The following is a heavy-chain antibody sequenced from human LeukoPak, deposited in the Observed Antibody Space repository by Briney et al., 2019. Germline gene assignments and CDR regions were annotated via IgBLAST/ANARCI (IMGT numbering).Heavy chain of an antibody. CDR2: IYPGDSDA. J-gene: IGHJ4*02. CDR1: GYSFTSYW. V-gene: IGHV5-51*01. D-gene: IGHD3-16*01. CDR3: ARSSGYYVDYFDY. Sequence: GASLKISCKGSGYSFTSYWIGWVRQMPGKGLEWMGIIYPGDSDARYSPSFQGQVTISADKSISTAYLQWSSLKASDTAMYYCARSSGYYVDYFDYWGQGTLVTVSS.